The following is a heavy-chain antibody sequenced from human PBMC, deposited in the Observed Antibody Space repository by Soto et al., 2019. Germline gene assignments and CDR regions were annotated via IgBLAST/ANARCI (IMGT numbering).Heavy chain of an antibody. CDR1: GYTFTSYG. D-gene: IGHD6-19*01. CDR3: GSGRIVVAGSRAYYALDV. J-gene: IGHJ6*02. V-gene: IGHV1-18*04. Sequence: ASVKVSCKASGYTFTSYGISWVRQAPGQGLEWMGWISAYNGNTNYAQKLQGRVTMTTDTSTSTAYMELSSLRSDDTAVYFCGSGRIVVAGSRAYYALDVWGQGTRVTVSS. CDR2: ISAYNGNT.